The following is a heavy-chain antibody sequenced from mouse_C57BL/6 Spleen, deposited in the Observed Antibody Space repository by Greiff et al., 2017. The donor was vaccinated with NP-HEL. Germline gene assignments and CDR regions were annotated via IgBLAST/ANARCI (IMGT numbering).Heavy chain of an antibody. CDR3: ARSLLAYFDY. CDR2: INPNNGGT. CDR1: GYTFTDYY. D-gene: IGHD6-2*01. J-gene: IGHJ2*01. V-gene: IGHV1-26*01. Sequence: VQLHQSGPELVKPGASVKISCKASGYTFTDYYMNWVKQSHGKSLEWIGDINPNNGGTSYNQKFKGKATLTVDKSSSTAYMELRSLTSEDSAVYYCARSLLAYFDYWGQGTTLTVSS.